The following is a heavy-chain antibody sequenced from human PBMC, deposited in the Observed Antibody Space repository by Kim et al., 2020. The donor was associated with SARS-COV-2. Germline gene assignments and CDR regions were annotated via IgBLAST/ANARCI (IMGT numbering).Heavy chain of an antibody. Sequence: GGSLRLSCAASGLIVSYNYMSWVRQAPGKGLEWVSIIYSGGSTYYADSVKGRFTISRDNSKNTLYLQMNSLRDEDTAVYYCARVKGYDYVWGSYPGYFD. CDR2: IYSGGST. CDR3: ARVKGYDYVWGSYPGYFD. V-gene: IGHV3-53*01. J-gene: IGHJ4*03. CDR1: GLIVSYNY. D-gene: IGHD3-16*02.